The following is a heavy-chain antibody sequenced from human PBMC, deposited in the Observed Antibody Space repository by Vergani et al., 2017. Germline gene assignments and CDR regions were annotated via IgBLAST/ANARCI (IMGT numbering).Heavy chain of an antibody. J-gene: IGHJ4*02. CDR3: ARGGRAAGYSGPDS. CDR2: ILGSGTA. V-gene: IGHV4-61*02. Sequence: QVQLQESGPGLVKPSQTLSLTCTVSGAFMSSVGYYWTWIRQSAGKRREWIGDILGSGTANYNPSFQGRVGMSVATSKNQFSLTLSSVNATDTAVYYCARGGRAAGYSGPDSWGQGTRVTVSS. CDR1: GAFMSSVGYY. D-gene: IGHD6-13*01.